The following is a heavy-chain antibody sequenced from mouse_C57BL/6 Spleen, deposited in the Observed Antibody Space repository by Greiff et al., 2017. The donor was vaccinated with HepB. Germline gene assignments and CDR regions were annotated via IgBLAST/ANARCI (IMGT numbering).Heavy chain of an antibody. D-gene: IGHD2-3*01. CDR1: GYAFSSSW. CDR2: IYPGDGDT. J-gene: IGHJ2*01. V-gene: IGHV1-82*01. Sequence: VQLQQSGPELVKPGASVKISCKASGYAFSSSWMNWVKQRPGKGLEWIGRIYPGDGDTNYNGKFKGKATLTADKSSSTAYMQLSSLTSEDSAVYVCAREDGHYQGFDYWGQGTTLTVSS. CDR3: AREDGHYQGFDY.